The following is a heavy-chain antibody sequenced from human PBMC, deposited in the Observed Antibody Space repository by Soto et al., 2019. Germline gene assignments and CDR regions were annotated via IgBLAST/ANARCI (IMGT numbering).Heavy chain of an antibody. D-gene: IGHD3-10*01. J-gene: IGHJ4*02. CDR1: GGSVSSGSYY. V-gene: IGHV4-61*01. Sequence: KTSETLSLTCTVSGGSVSSGSYYWSWVRQTPGKGLEWIGYVYYSGRTNYNPSLKSRVTISIDTSKNQFSLKLTSVTAADTAVYYCARDPEYGSYFDYWGQGTLVTVSS. CDR3: ARDPEYGSYFDY. CDR2: VYYSGRT.